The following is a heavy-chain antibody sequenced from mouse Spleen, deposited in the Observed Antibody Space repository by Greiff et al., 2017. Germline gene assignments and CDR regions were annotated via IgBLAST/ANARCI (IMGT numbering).Heavy chain of an antibody. CDR1: GFTFSSYA. V-gene: IGHV5-9-1*01. J-gene: IGHJ3*01. D-gene: IGHD4-1*01. CDR3: ARLELGRGTWFAY. Sequence: EVKLMESGGGLVKPGGSLKLSCAASGFTFSSYAMSWVRQTPEKRLEWVATISSGGSYTYYPDSVKGRFTISRDNAKNTLYLQMSSLRSEDTAMYYCARLELGRGTWFAYWGQGTLVTVSA. CDR2: ISSGGSYT.